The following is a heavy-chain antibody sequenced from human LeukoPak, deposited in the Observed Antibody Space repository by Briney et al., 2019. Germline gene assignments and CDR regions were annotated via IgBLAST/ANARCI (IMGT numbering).Heavy chain of an antibody. Sequence: SETLSLTCTVSGGSISSGSYYWSWIRQPAGKGLEWIGRIYTSGTTNYNPSLKSRVTISIDTSKNQFSLKLSSVTVADTAVYYCARGPRYSSGWYVYWGQGTLVTVSS. CDR2: IYTSGTT. CDR3: ARGPRYSSGWYVY. J-gene: IGHJ4*02. CDR1: GGSISSGSYY. V-gene: IGHV4-61*02. D-gene: IGHD6-19*01.